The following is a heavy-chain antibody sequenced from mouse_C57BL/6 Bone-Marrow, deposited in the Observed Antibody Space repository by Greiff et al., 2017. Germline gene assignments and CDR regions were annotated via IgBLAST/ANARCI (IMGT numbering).Heavy chain of an antibody. V-gene: IGHV14-2*01. D-gene: IGHD1-1*01. CDR3: ARSPYGSSPYWYFDV. CDR2: IDPEDGET. Sequence: DVQLQESGAELVKPGASVKLSCTASGFNIKDYYMHWVKQRTEQGLEWIGRIDPEDGETKYAPKFQGKATITADTSSNTAYLQLSSLTSEDTAVYYCARSPYGSSPYWYFDVWGTGTTVTVSS. CDR1: GFNIKDYY. J-gene: IGHJ1*03.